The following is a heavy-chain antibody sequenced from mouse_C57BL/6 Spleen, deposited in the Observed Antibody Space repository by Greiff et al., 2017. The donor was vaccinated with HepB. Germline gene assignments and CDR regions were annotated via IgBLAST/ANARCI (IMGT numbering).Heavy chain of an antibody. CDR1: GFTFSSYA. Sequence: EVKLQESGGGLVKPGGSLKLSCAASGFTFSSYAMSWVRQTPEKRLEWVATISDGGSYTYYPDNVKGRFTISRDNAKNNLYLQMSHLKSEDTAMYYCARVDYGSSNWYFDVWGTGTTVTVSS. J-gene: IGHJ1*03. D-gene: IGHD1-1*01. CDR3: ARVDYGSSNWYFDV. CDR2: ISDGGSYT. V-gene: IGHV5-4*03.